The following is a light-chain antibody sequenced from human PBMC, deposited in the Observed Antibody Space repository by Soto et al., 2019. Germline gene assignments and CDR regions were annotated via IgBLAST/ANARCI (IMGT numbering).Light chain of an antibody. V-gene: IGKV3-20*01. J-gene: IGKJ1*01. CDR3: QQYRT. Sequence: EIELTQSPGTLSLSPGERATLSCRASQSVSSSYLAWYQQKPGQAPRLLIYGASSRATGIPDRFSGSGSGTDFTLTISRLEPEDFAVYYCQQYRTFGQGTKV. CDR1: QSVSSSY. CDR2: GAS.